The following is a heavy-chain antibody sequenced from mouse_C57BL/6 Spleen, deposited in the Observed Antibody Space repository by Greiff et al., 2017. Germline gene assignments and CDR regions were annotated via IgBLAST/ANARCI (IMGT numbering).Heavy chain of an antibody. CDR2: ISNGGGST. Sequence: EVMLVESGGGLVQPGGSLKLSCAASGFTFSDYYMYWVRQTPEKRLEWVAYISNGGGSTYYPDTVKGRFTIARDNAKNTLYLQMSRLTSEDTAMYCCARRGGNYGAWYFYVWGTGATVTVSS. CDR1: GFTFSDYY. J-gene: IGHJ1*03. V-gene: IGHV5-12*01. D-gene: IGHD2-1*01. CDR3: ARRGGNYGAWYFYV.